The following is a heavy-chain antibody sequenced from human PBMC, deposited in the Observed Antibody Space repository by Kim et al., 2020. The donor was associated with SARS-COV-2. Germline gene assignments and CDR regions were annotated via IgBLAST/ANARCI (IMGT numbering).Heavy chain of an antibody. Sequence: SETLSLTCTVSGGSVSSGSYYWSWIRQPPGKGLEWIGYIYYSGSTNYNPSLKSRVTISVDTSKNQFSLKLSSVTAADTAVYYCARDSTYGSGSHYFDYWGQGTLVTVSS. CDR3: ARDSTYGSGSHYFDY. CDR1: GGSVSSGSYY. D-gene: IGHD3-10*01. V-gene: IGHV4-61*01. CDR2: IYYSGST. J-gene: IGHJ4*02.